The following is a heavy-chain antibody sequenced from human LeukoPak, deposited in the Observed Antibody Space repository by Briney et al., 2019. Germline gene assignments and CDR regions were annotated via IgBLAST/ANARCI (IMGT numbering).Heavy chain of an antibody. Sequence: GGSLRLSCEASGFAFSNYAMSWVRQAPGKELEWVASISGSGGTTNYADSVKGRFAISRDNSRTTLYLQMNGLSAEDAAFYYCAKDFDSSGYHYWYFDLWGRGTLVAVSS. CDR3: AKDFDSSGYHYWYFDL. CDR1: GFAFSNYA. D-gene: IGHD3-22*01. CDR2: ISGSGGTT. J-gene: IGHJ2*01. V-gene: IGHV3-23*01.